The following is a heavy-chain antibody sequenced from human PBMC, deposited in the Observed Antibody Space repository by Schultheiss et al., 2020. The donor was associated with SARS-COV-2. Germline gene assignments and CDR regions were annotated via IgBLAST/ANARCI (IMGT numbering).Heavy chain of an antibody. CDR1: GFTFSSYE. V-gene: IGHV3-48*03. Sequence: GGSLRLSCAASGFTFSSYEMNWVRQAPGKGLDWVSSLTSSGISIFYAEFVRGRFTISRDNAKNSLYLQMNNLRADDTAVYYCARMGYDSRGYYSYAMDVWGQGTTVTVSS. CDR3: ARMGYDSRGYYSYAMDV. CDR2: LTSSGISI. J-gene: IGHJ6*02. D-gene: IGHD3-22*01.